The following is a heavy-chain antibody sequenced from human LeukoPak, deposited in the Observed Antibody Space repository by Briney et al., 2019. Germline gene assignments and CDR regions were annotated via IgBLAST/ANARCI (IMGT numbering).Heavy chain of an antibody. CDR1: AYTFSSYD. Sequence: ASVKVSCKASAYTFSSYDINWVRQAPGQGLEWMGWINPDSGNTGYAQKFRGRVTMTRNISINTAYMELNSLTSEDTAVYYCARGQYCSRSGRYIQHYGLDVWGQGTTVTVSS. D-gene: IGHD2-2*02. V-gene: IGHV1-8*01. J-gene: IGHJ6*02. CDR2: INPDSGNT. CDR3: ARGQYCSRSGRYIQHYGLDV.